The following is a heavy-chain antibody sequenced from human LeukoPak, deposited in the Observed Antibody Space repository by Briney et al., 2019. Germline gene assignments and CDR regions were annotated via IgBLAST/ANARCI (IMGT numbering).Heavy chain of an antibody. CDR3: AREVEEVPTAMGVYYYYFMDV. CDR2: INPDGRRT. Sequence: GGSLRLSCAASGFTFSNNWMHWVRQAPGKGPVWVSRINPDGRRTDYADSVKGRFTISRDNAKNTLYLQMNSLRSEDTAVYYCAREVEEVPTAMGVYYYYFMDVWGKGTTVTVSS. D-gene: IGHD2-2*01. V-gene: IGHV3-74*01. CDR1: GFTFSNNW. J-gene: IGHJ6*03.